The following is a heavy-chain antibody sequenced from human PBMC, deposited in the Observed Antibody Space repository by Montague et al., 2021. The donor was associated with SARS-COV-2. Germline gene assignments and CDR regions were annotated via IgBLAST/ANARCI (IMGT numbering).Heavy chain of an antibody. J-gene: IGHJ4*02. V-gene: IGHV4-59*08. D-gene: IGHD2-8*01. Sequence: SETLSLTCTVSGGSISSYYWSWIRQPPGKGLEWIGYIYYSGSTNYNPSLKSRVTISVGTSKNQFSLKLSSVTAADTAVYYCARLAVGYCTNGVCYTAFDYWGQGTLVTVSS. CDR1: GGSISSYY. CDR2: IYYSGST. CDR3: ARLAVGYCTNGVCYTAFDY.